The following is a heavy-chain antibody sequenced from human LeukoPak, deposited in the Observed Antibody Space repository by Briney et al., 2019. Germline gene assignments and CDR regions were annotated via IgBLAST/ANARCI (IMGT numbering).Heavy chain of an antibody. CDR2: ISSSSSTI. D-gene: IGHD3-16*02. Sequence: GGSLRLSCAASGFTFSSYSMNWVRQAPGKGLEWVSYISSSSSTIYYADSVKGRFTISRDNSKNTLYLQMNSLRAEDTAVYYCARVEYGGYDYVWGSYRPYYYGMDVWGQGTTVTVSS. J-gene: IGHJ6*02. CDR3: ARVEYGGYDYVWGSYRPYYYGMDV. CDR1: GFTFSSYS. V-gene: IGHV3-48*01.